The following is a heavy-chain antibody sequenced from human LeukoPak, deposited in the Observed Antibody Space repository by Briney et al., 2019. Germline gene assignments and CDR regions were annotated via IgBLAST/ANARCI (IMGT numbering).Heavy chain of an antibody. Sequence: GASVKASCKASGYTFTSHGITWVRQAPGQARKWMGWIGTYNVNTNSAQKLQVRVTMTTDTSTSTAYMELRSLRSDDTAVYYCARESGDFWSGYYHPMDVWGKGTLVTVSS. V-gene: IGHV1-18*04. CDR3: ARESGDFWSGYYHPMDV. CDR2: IGTYNVNT. CDR1: GYTFTSHG. J-gene: IGHJ6*04. D-gene: IGHD3-3*01.